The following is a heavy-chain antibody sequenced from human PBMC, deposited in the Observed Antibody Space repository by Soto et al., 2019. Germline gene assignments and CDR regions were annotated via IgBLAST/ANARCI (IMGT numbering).Heavy chain of an antibody. V-gene: IGHV3-74*01. CDR2: SNAGGNYT. CDR1: GFTFSIYW. D-gene: IGHD4-17*01. J-gene: IGHJ4*02. Sequence: EVQLVESGGGLVQPGGSLRLSCAASGFTFSIYWMHWLRQVPGKGLVWVSRSNAGGNYTSNADFVKGRFTVSRDNAKNTLYLQMDSLSPEDTAVYFCARGGAYGDYRSDYWGQGALVTVSS. CDR3: ARGGAYGDYRSDY.